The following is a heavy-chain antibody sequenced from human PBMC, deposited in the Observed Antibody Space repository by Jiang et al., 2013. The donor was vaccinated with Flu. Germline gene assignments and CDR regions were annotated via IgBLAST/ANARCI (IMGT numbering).Heavy chain of an antibody. CDR3: ARGVYSSGWYWGADY. Sequence: GSGLVKPSGTLSLTCTVSGGSISSSSHYWGWIRQPPGKGLERIGSIYYSGSTYYNPSLKSRVTISIDTSMNQFSLKLTSVTAADTAVYYCARGVYSSGWYWGADYWGQGTLVTVSS. V-gene: IGHV4-39*07. J-gene: IGHJ4*02. D-gene: IGHD6-19*01. CDR2: IYYSGST. CDR1: GGSISSSSHY.